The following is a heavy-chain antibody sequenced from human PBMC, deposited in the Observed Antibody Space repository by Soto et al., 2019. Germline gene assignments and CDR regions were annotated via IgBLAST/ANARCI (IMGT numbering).Heavy chain of an antibody. CDR1: GGSFSGYY. Sequence: PSETLSLTCAVYGGSFSGYYWSWIRQPPGKGLEWIGEINHSGSTNYNPSLKSRVTISVDTSKNQFSLKLSSVTAADTAVYYCARGSLEDIVVVPAAMDYYYYMDVWGKGTTVTVSS. CDR2: INHSGST. D-gene: IGHD2-2*01. CDR3: ARGSLEDIVVVPAAMDYYYYMDV. J-gene: IGHJ6*03. V-gene: IGHV4-34*01.